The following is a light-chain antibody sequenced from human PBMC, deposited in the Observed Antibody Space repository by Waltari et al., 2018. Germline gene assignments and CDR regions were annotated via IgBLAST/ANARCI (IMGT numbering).Light chain of an antibody. Sequence: EIVLTQSPGTLSLSPGERATLSCRASQSVTKNYLAWYPQKPAQAPRTLIYGASSRVTGIPDRFSGSGSGTDFTLTISRLDPEDFAVYYCQQYGTSTLTFGGGTKVEIK. CDR1: QSVTKNY. CDR3: QQYGTSTLT. J-gene: IGKJ4*01. CDR2: GAS. V-gene: IGKV3-20*01.